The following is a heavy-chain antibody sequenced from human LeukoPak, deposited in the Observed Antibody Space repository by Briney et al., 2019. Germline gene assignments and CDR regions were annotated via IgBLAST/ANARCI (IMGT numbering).Heavy chain of an antibody. CDR2: IYTSGNT. Sequence: PSETLSLTCTVSGGSIRSYHWSWIRQPAGKGLEWVGLIYTSGNTKYNSSLKSRVSMSVDTSKNQFSLELRSVTAAYTAVYFCASLGSGRFFDLWGRGTLVTVSS. J-gene: IGHJ2*01. CDR1: GGSIRSYH. CDR3: ASLGSGRFFDL. V-gene: IGHV4-4*07. D-gene: IGHD3-16*01.